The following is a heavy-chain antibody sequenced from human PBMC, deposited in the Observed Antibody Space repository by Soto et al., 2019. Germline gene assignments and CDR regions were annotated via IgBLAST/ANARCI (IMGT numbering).Heavy chain of an antibody. J-gene: IGHJ4*02. CDR2: ISYDGSNK. CDR1: GFTFSSYA. V-gene: IGHV3-30-3*01. D-gene: IGHD6-19*01. CDR3: ARPYSSGWYGDLDY. Sequence: QVQLVESGGGVVQPGRSLRLSCTASGFTFSSYAMHWVRQAPGKGLEWVAVISYDGSNKYYADSVKGRFTISRDNSKNTMYRQMSSLRVEDTAVYYCARPYSSGWYGDLDYWGQGTLVTVSS.